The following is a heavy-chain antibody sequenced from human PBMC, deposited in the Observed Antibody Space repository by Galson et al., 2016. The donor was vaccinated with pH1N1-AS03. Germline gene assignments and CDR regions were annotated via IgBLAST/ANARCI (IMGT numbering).Heavy chain of an antibody. CDR3: ASAGYHTPGYHY. CDR1: GGSMTSPDW. V-gene: IGHV4-4*01. D-gene: IGHD3-16*02. J-gene: IGHJ4*02. CDR2: VHYSGTT. Sequence: LSLTCAVSGGSMTSPDWWTWVRQPPGKGLEWIGEVHYSGTTSYNPSLNSRVTMSIDKSNNQFSLNLGSVTAAETAVYFCASAGYHTPGYHYWGQGALVTVSS.